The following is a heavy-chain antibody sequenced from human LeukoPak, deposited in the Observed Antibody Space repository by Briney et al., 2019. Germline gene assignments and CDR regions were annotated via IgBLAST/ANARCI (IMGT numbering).Heavy chain of an antibody. CDR3: AKDGSSSWYEYYYYYMDV. CDR1: GFTFRSYG. D-gene: IGHD6-13*01. V-gene: IGHV3-30*18. CDR2: ISYDGSNK. J-gene: IGHJ6*03. Sequence: GGSLRLSCAGSGFTFRSYGMHWVRQAPGKGLEWVAIISYDGSNKYSADSVKGRFTISRDNSQNILFLQMNSLRAEDTAVYYCAKDGSSSWYEYYYYYMDVWGKGTTVTVSS.